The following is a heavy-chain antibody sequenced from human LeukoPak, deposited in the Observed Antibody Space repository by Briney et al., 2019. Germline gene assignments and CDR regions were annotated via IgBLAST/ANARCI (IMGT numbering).Heavy chain of an antibody. CDR2: ISGSGGST. CDR1: GFTFSSYG. CDR3: AREVRVEGFGGYRLYYYYMDV. D-gene: IGHD5-12*01. V-gene: IGHV3-23*01. J-gene: IGHJ6*03. Sequence: AGGSLRLSCAASGFTFSSYGMSWVRQAPGKGLEWVSAISGSGGSTYYADSVKGRFTISRDNAKNSLYLQMNSLRAEDTAVYYCAREVRVEGFGGYRLYYYYMDVWGRGTTVTISS.